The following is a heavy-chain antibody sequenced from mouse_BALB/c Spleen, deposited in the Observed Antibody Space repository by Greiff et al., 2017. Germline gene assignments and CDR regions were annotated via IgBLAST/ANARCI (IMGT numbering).Heavy chain of an antibody. CDR1: GFTFTDYY. D-gene: IGHD2-14*01. CDR2: IRNKANGYTT. V-gene: IGHV7-3*02. J-gene: IGHJ2*01. CDR3: ARDREGIYYRYDVGVGYFDY. Sequence: MLVESGGGLVQPGGSLRLSCATSGFTFTDYYMSWVRQPPGKALEWLGFIRNKANGYTTEYSASVKGRFTISRDNSQSILYLQMNTLRAEDSATYSCARDREGIYYRYDVGVGYFDYWGQGTTLTVSS.